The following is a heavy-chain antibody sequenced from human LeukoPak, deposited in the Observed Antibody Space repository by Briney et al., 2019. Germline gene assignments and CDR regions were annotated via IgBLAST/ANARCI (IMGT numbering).Heavy chain of an antibody. Sequence: SVKVSCKASGGTFSSYAISWVRQAPGQGLEWMGGITPIFGTANYAQKFQGRVTITADESTSTAYMELSSLRSEDTAVYYCARGYQLLYLDWFDPWGQGTLVTVSS. D-gene: IGHD2-2*02. CDR2: ITPIFGTA. V-gene: IGHV1-69*13. CDR3: ARGYQLLYLDWFDP. J-gene: IGHJ5*02. CDR1: GGTFSSYA.